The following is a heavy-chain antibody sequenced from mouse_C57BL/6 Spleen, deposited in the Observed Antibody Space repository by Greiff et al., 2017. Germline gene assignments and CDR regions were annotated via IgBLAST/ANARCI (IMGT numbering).Heavy chain of an antibody. D-gene: IGHD2-4*01. J-gene: IGHJ3*01. V-gene: IGHV1-64*01. CDR1: GYTFTSYW. CDR3: ARSYDYGGFAY. Sequence: QVQLQQPGAELVKPGASVKLSCKASGYTFTSYWMHWVKQRPGQGLEWIGMIHPNSGSTNYNEKFKSKATLTVEESSRTAYMQLSSLTSEDSAVYYCARSYDYGGFAYWGQGTLVTVSA. CDR2: IHPNSGST.